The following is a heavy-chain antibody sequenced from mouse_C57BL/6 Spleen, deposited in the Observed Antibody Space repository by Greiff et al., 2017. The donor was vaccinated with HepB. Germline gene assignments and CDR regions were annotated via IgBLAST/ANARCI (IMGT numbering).Heavy chain of an antibody. CDR3: SSRSYYGSSYGYFAV. CDR2: IHPNSGST. Sequence: QVQLQQPGAELVKPGASVKLSCKASGYTFTSYWMHWVKQRPGQGLEWIGMIHPNSGSTNYNEKFKSKATLTVDKSSSTAYMQLSSLTSVDSAVSYCSSRSYYGSSYGYFAVWGTGTTVTVSS. J-gene: IGHJ1*03. CDR1: GYTFTSYW. D-gene: IGHD1-1*01. V-gene: IGHV1-64*01.